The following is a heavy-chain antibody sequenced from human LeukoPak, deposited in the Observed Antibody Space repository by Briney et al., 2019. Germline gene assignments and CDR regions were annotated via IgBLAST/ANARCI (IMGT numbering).Heavy chain of an antibody. CDR3: ARHYGP. J-gene: IGHJ4*02. CDR1: GFTFSSYA. V-gene: IGHV4-39*01. D-gene: IGHD3-10*01. CDR2: IYCSGST. Sequence: GSLRLSCAASGFTFSSYAMNWFRQPPGKGLEWIGSIYCSGSTYYNPSLKSRVTISVDTSKNQFSLKLNSVTATDTAVYYCARHYGPWGQGTLVTVSS.